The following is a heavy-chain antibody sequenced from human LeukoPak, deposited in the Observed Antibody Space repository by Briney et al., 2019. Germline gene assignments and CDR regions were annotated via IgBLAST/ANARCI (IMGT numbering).Heavy chain of an antibody. CDR3: ARTVSSSSYYDS. V-gene: IGHV1-46*01. Sequence: ASVRVSCKASGYTFTIFYIHWVRQAPGQGLEGMGIIYPSSGSTSYAQKFQGRVTVTRDTSTSTVYMELSSLRSEDTAVYYCARTVSSSSYYDSWGQGTLVTVSS. J-gene: IGHJ4*02. D-gene: IGHD6-6*01. CDR2: IYPSSGST. CDR1: GYTFTIFY.